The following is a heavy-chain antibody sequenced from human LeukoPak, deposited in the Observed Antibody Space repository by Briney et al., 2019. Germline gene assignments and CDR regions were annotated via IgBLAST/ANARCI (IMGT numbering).Heavy chain of an antibody. CDR2: INTDGSST. CDR1: GFTFSGYS. D-gene: IGHD3-22*01. Sequence: PGGSLRLSCAVSGFTFSGYSMHWVRQVPGKGLLWVSRINTDGSSTTYADSVKGRFTISRDNTKNTLYLQVNSLRAEDTAVYYCARQSYYYDSSGYYHGSWGQGTLATVSS. J-gene: IGHJ5*02. V-gene: IGHV3-74*01. CDR3: ARQSYYYDSSGYYHGS.